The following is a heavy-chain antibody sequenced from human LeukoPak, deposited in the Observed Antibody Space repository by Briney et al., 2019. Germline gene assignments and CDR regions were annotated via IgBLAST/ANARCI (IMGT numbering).Heavy chain of an antibody. Sequence: GGSLRLSCGVSEFTFDDYVIHWVRQGPGKGLEWVAAMSWTSGSIAYADSVKGRFNIFRDNAQSSLYLQMNSLRAEDTAFYYCARSSGSYDGYFGVEVWGQGTTVIVSS. CDR2: MSWTSGSI. J-gene: IGHJ6*02. D-gene: IGHD6-19*01. V-gene: IGHV3-9*01. CDR3: ARSSGSYDGYFGVEV. CDR1: EFTFDDYV.